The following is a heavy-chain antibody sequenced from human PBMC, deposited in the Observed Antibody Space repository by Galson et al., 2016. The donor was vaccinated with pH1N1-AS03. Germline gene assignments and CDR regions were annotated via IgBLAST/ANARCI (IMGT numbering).Heavy chain of an antibody. CDR2: IRWNGDK. Sequence: PALVKPTQTLTLTCTFSGFSPDSTDVNVAWIRQPPGKALEWLALIRWNGDKHYSPSLKNRLTVTKDTSKNQVVLTMTNLDPVDTATYFCARDFNWRIDYCGQGTLVTVSS. J-gene: IGHJ4*02. CDR3: ARDFNWRIDY. D-gene: IGHD1-1*01. CDR1: GFSPDSTDVN. V-gene: IGHV2-5*01.